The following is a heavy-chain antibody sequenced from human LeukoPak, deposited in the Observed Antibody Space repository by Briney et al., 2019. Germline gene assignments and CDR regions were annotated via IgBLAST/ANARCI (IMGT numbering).Heavy chain of an antibody. CDR3: ASQDSNNAFEI. CDR2: IKKDGSEK. V-gene: IGHV3-7*01. Sequence: PGGSLRLSCAASGFTSSSYGMHWVRQAPGKGLEWGANIKKDGSEKIYGDSVKGRLTISRDNAKSSLFLQMNSLRPEDTAVYYCASQDSNNAFEIWGQGTKVTVSS. CDR1: GFTSSSYG. D-gene: IGHD3-22*01. J-gene: IGHJ3*02.